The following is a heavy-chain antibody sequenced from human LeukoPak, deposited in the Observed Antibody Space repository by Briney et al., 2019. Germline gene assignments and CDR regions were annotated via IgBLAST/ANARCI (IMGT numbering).Heavy chain of an antibody. CDR2: IIPILGIA. CDR1: GGTFSSYA. D-gene: IGHD2-2*01. CDR3: AYSSTSWAGFDY. J-gene: IGHJ4*02. V-gene: IGHV1-69*04. Sequence: GASVKVSCTASGGTFSSYAISWVRQAPGQGLEWMGRIIPILGIANYAQKFQGRVTITADKSTSTAYMELSSLRSEDTAVYYCAYSSTSWAGFDYWGQGTLVTVSS.